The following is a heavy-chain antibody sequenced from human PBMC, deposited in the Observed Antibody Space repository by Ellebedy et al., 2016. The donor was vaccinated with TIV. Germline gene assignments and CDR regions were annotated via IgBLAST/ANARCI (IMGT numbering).Heavy chain of an antibody. CDR3: ARDPDSSSWYGAGYYGMDV. Sequence: GESLKISCAASGFTFSSYAMSWVRQAPGKGLEWVSAISGSGGSTYYADSVKGRFTISRDNAKNSLYLQMNSLRAEDTAVYYCARDPDSSSWYGAGYYGMDVWGQGTTVTVSS. CDR2: ISGSGGST. CDR1: GFTFSSYA. J-gene: IGHJ6*02. D-gene: IGHD6-13*01. V-gene: IGHV3-23*01.